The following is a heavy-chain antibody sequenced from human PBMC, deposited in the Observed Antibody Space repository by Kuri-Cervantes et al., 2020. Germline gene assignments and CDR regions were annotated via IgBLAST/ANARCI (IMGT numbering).Heavy chain of an antibody. Sequence: SVKVSCKASGGTFSSYAISWVRQAPGQGLEWMGGIIPIFGTANYAQKFQGRVTITADESTSTAYMELSSLRSEDAAVYYCAREKSDYAEDDAFDIWGQGTMVTVSS. CDR3: AREKSDYAEDDAFDI. J-gene: IGHJ3*02. CDR1: GGTFSSYA. V-gene: IGHV1-69*13. D-gene: IGHD4-17*01. CDR2: IIPIFGTA.